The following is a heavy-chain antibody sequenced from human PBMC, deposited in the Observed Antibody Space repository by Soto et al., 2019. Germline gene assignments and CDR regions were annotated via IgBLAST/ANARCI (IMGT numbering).Heavy chain of an antibody. Sequence: EVQLVESGGDLVQRGGSLRLSCAASGFPFSSYWMHWVRHTPGKGLDLVARISGDGVTTSYADSVTGRFTVYRDNAKNTLSLQISGLRAEDTAVYYCAREYYGLLTGYYSDYWGQGTLVSVSS. V-gene: IGHV3-74*01. D-gene: IGHD3-9*01. CDR1: GFPFSSYW. J-gene: IGHJ4*02. CDR2: ISGDGVTT. CDR3: AREYYGLLTGYYSDY.